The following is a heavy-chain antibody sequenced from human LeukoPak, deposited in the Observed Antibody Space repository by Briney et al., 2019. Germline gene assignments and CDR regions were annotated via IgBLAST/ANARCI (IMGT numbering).Heavy chain of an antibody. J-gene: IGHJ4*02. CDR2: INSDGRST. Sequence: PGGSLRLSCAASGFTFSSYWMHWVRQAPGKGLVWVSRINSDGRSTSYADSVKGRFTISRDNAKNTLYLQMSSLRAEDTAVYYCARDDILTGTDYWGQGTLVTVSS. CDR1: GFTFSSYW. CDR3: ARDDILTGTDY. V-gene: IGHV3-74*01. D-gene: IGHD3-9*01.